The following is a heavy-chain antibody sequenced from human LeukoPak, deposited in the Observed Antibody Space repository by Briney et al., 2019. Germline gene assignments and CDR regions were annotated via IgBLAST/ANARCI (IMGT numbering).Heavy chain of an antibody. J-gene: IGHJ4*02. V-gene: IGHV3-11*04. D-gene: IGHD6-13*01. CDR1: GFTFSDYY. CDR2: ISSSGSTI. Sequence: GGSLRLSCAASGFTFSDYYMSWIRQAPGKGLEWASYISSSGSTIYYADSVKGRFTISRDNAKNSLYLQMNSLRAEDTAVYYCARDRGYSSSWYWEDYWGQGTLVTVSS. CDR3: ARDRGYSSSWYWEDY.